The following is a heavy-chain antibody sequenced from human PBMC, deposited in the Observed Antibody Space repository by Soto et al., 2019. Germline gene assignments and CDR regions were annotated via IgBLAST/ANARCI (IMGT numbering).Heavy chain of an antibody. J-gene: IGHJ4*02. CDR3: VRERSGHSYADS. V-gene: IGHV3-23*01. D-gene: IGHD5-18*01. Sequence: EVHLLQSGGGLVQPGGSLRLSCAASGFTFSNYAMSWLRQPPGKGLEWVSAISGSGDRTYYTDSVKGRFTISRDNSKNTLYLQMNSLRAEDSAVYYCVRERSGHSYADSCGQGTLVTVSS. CDR1: GFTFSNYA. CDR2: ISGSGDRT.